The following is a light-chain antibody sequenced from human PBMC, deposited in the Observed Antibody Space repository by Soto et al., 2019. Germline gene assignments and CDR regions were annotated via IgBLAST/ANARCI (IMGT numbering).Light chain of an antibody. CDR3: ETWDSNTHV. CDR2: LEGSGSY. J-gene: IGLJ1*01. CDR1: SGHSSYI. V-gene: IGLV4-60*02. Sequence: QSVLTQSSSASASLGSSVKLTCTLSSGHSSYIIEWHQQQPGKAPRYLMKLEGSGSYNKGSGVPDRFSGSSSEADRYLTIANLQFEDDAYYYCETWDSNTHVFGTGTKLTVL.